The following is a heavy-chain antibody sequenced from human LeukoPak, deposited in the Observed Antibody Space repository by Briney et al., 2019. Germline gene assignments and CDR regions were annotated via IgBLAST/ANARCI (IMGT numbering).Heavy chain of an antibody. CDR2: ISWNSGSI. V-gene: IGHV3-9*01. CDR1: GFTFDDYA. Sequence: PGRSLRLSCAASGFTFDDYAMHWVWQAPGKGLEWVSGISWNSGSIGYADSVKGRFTISRDNAKNSLYLQMNSLRAEDTALYYCAKDIGYSYGYADYYYGMDVWGQGTTVTVSS. D-gene: IGHD5-18*01. J-gene: IGHJ6*02. CDR3: AKDIGYSYGYADYYYGMDV.